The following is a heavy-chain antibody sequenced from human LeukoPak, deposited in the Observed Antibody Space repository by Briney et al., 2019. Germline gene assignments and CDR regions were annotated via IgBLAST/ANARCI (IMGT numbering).Heavy chain of an antibody. Sequence: PGGSLRLSCAGSGFTFSSHEMNWVRQAPGKGLVWVSRMNNDGRVISYADSVKGRFTISRDNAKNTLYLQMNSLRAEDTAVYCCAREFEATGFWALDYWGQGTQVTASS. J-gene: IGHJ4*02. V-gene: IGHV3-74*01. CDR1: GFTFSSHE. CDR2: MNNDGRVI. D-gene: IGHD3-16*01. CDR3: AREFEATGFWALDY.